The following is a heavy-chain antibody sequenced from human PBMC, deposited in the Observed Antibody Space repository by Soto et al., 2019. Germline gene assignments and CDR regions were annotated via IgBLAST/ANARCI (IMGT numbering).Heavy chain of an antibody. CDR1: GYTFTSYV. CDR2: INAGNGNT. J-gene: IGHJ3*02. Sequence: QVQLVQSGAEVKKPGASVKVSCKASGYTFTSYVMHWVRQAPGQRLEWMGWINAGNGNTKYSQNFQGRVTITRDTTASTAYIELSSLRSEDTAVYYCARDRGARAFDIWGQGTMVTVSS. D-gene: IGHD3-10*01. V-gene: IGHV1-3*01. CDR3: ARDRGARAFDI.